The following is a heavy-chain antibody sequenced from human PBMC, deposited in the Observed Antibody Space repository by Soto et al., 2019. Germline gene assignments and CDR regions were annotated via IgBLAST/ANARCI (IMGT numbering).Heavy chain of an antibody. CDR3: ARDKITGLFDY. Sequence: QVQLQQWGAGLLKPSETLSLTCAVYGGSFSGYYWTWIRQPPGTGLEWIGEINHSGSTNYNPSLKSPVTTAVDTSKNQFSVKLTSVTAADAAVYYCARDKITGLFDYWGQGTLVTVSS. D-gene: IGHD2-8*02. J-gene: IGHJ4*02. CDR1: GGSFSGYY. V-gene: IGHV4-34*01. CDR2: INHSGST.